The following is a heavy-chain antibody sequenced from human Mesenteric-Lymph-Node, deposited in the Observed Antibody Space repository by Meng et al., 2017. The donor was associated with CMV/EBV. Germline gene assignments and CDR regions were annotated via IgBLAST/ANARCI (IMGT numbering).Heavy chain of an antibody. Sequence: GESLKISCAASGFTFSSYDMYWVRQAPGEGLEWVAFIRYDGSKKYYPDSVKGRFSISRDNAKNSLYLQMNSLRAEDTAVYYCARAVRGYSYGSNYWGQGTLVTVSS. J-gene: IGHJ4*02. CDR3: ARAVRGYSYGSNY. CDR1: GFTFSSYD. D-gene: IGHD5-18*01. V-gene: IGHV3-30*02. CDR2: IRYDGSKK.